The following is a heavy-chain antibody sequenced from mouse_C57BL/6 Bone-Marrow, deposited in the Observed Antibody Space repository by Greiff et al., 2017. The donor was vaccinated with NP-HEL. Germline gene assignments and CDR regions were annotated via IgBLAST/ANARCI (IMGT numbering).Heavy chain of an antibody. V-gene: IGHV1-55*01. D-gene: IGHD1-1*01. CDR2: IYPGSGST. J-gene: IGHJ2*01. Sequence: QVHVKQPGAELVKPGASVKMSCKASGYTFTSYWITWVKQRPGQGLEWIGDIYPGSGSTNYNEKFKSKATLTVDTSSSTAYMQLSSLTSEDSAVDDCAITTGSYYFDYGGQGTTLTVSS. CDR1: GYTFTSYW. CDR3: AITTGSYYFDY.